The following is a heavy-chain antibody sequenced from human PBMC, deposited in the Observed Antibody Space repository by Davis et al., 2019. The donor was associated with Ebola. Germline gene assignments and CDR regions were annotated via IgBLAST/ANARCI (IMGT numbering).Heavy chain of an antibody. Sequence: GSLRLSCTVSGGSISSSIYYWGWIRQPPGKGLEWIGSIYYSGNTYYKSSLKSRVTISVDTSKNHFSLKLSSVTAADTAVYYCAAGGNYYGMDVWGQGTTVTVSS. CDR2: IYYSGNT. CDR1: GGSISSSIYY. D-gene: IGHD2-15*01. J-gene: IGHJ6*02. CDR3: AAGGNYYGMDV. V-gene: IGHV4-39*02.